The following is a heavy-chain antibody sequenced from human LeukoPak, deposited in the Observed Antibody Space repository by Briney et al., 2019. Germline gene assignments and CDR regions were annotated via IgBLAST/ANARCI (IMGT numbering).Heavy chain of an antibody. CDR3: ARSDCSSTSCYTRERDWFDA. V-gene: IGHV4-38-2*01. CDR2: IYHSGST. J-gene: IGHJ5*02. D-gene: IGHD2-2*02. Sequence: PSETLSLTCAVSGYSISSGCYWGWIRQPPGKGLEWIGSIYHSGSTYYNPSLKSRVTISVDTSKNQFSLKINSVTAADTAVYYCARSDCSSTSCYTRERDWFDAWGQGILVTVSS. CDR1: GYSISSGCY.